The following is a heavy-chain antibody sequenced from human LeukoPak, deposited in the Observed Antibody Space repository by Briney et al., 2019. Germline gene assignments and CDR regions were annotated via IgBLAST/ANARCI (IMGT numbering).Heavy chain of an antibody. CDR3: ANTWGSPGTDY. J-gene: IGHJ4*02. CDR2: IYYSGST. D-gene: IGHD1-14*01. V-gene: IGHV4-39*01. CDR1: GGSISSSSYY. Sequence: PSETLSLTCTVSGGSISSSSYYWGWIRQPPGKGLEWIGSIYYSGSTYYNPSLKSRVTISVDTSKDQFSLKLSSVTAADTAVYYCANTWGSPGTDYWGQGTLVTVSS.